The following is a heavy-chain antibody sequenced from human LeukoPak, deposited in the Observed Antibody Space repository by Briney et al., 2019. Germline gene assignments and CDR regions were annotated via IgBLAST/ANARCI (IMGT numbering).Heavy chain of an antibody. Sequence: GGSLRLSCAASGLTFSSYWMSWVRQAPGKGLEWVANIKQDGSEKYYVDSVKGRFTISRDNAKNSLYLQMNSLRAEDTAVYYCARVGEMVGAFDIWGQGTMVTVSS. CDR2: IKQDGSEK. V-gene: IGHV3-7*01. CDR1: GLTFSSYW. D-gene: IGHD2-8*01. J-gene: IGHJ3*02. CDR3: ARVGEMVGAFDI.